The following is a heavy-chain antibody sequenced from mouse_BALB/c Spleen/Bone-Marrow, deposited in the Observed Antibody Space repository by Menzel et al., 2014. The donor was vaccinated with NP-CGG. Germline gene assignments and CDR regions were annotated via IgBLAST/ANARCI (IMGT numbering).Heavy chain of an antibody. CDR1: GYTLTSYW. Sequence: VQLQQSGAELAKPGASVKMSCKASGYTLTSYWMHWVKQRPGQGLEWIGYINPSTGYTEYDQKFKDKATLTADKSSSTAYMQLSSLTSEDSAVYYCARQITTVDYAMDYWGQGTSATVSS. D-gene: IGHD1-1*01. V-gene: IGHV1-7*01. J-gene: IGHJ4*01. CDR3: ARQITTVDYAMDY. CDR2: INPSTGYT.